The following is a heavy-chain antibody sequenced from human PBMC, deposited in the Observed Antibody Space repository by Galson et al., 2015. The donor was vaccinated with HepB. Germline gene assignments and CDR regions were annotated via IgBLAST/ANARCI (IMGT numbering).Heavy chain of an antibody. J-gene: IGHJ4*02. CDR2: VSSSGSTI. V-gene: IGHV3-11*01. CDR1: GFTFSDYY. CDR3: ARDPPYSNYEGDY. Sequence: SLRLSCAASGFTFSDYYMSWIRQAPGKGLEWVSYVSSSGSTIYYADSVKGRFTISRDNAKNSLYLQMNSLRAEDTAVYYCARDPPYSNYEGDYWGQGTLVTVSS. D-gene: IGHD4-11*01.